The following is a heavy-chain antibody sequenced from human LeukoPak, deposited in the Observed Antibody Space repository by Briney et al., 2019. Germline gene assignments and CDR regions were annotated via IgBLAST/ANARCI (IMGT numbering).Heavy chain of an antibody. CDR2: ISGSGGRT. J-gene: IGHJ4*02. CDR3: AKDRDCSGGSCYLYFDY. V-gene: IGHV3-23*01. Sequence: QPGGSLRLSCAASGFTFSSYAMNWVRQAPGKGLEWVSTISGSGGRTYFADSVKGRFTISRDNSKNTLYLQMNSLRAEDTAVYYCAKDRDCSGGSCYLYFDYWAREPWSPSPQ. CDR1: GFTFSSYA. D-gene: IGHD2-15*01.